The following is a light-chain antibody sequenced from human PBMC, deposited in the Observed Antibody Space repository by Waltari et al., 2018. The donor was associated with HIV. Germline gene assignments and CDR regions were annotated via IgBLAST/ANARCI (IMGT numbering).Light chain of an antibody. J-gene: IGKJ1*01. Sequence: IQMTQSPETLSASVGARVTITCRASQSVNEWLAWFQQKPGKAPKLLISKVSTLERGVPSRFSVSGSGTQFTLTISSLQPDDFATYYCQQFHSYWTFGQGTRVEIK. CDR1: QSVNEW. CDR3: QQFHSYWT. V-gene: IGKV1-5*03. CDR2: KVS.